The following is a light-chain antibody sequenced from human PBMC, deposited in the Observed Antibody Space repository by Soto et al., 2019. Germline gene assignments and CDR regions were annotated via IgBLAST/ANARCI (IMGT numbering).Light chain of an antibody. CDR3: QQYNTYSWT. J-gene: IGKJ1*01. CDR1: QSLNRG. V-gene: IGKV1-5*01. CDR2: DAS. Sequence: DIEMSQSPSSLSASVGDRVTITCRASQSLNRGLAWYQQKPGKAPKLLIYDASSLQSGVPSRFSGSGSGTEFALTISSLHPDDFETYYCQQYNTYSWTFGPGTKVEIK.